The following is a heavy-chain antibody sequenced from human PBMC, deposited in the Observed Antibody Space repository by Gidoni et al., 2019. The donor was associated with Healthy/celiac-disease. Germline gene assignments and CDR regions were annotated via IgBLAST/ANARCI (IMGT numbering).Heavy chain of an antibody. D-gene: IGHD6-13*01. Sequence: EVQLLESGGGLVQPGGSLRLSCAASGFTFSSYAMSWVRQVPGKGLEWVSAISGIGGSTYYADSVKGRFTISRDNSKNTLYLQMNSLRAEDTAVYYCAKDQSSSSDYFDYWGQGTLVTVSS. CDR2: ISGIGGST. CDR1: GFTFSSYA. CDR3: AKDQSSSSDYFDY. J-gene: IGHJ4*02. V-gene: IGHV3-23*01.